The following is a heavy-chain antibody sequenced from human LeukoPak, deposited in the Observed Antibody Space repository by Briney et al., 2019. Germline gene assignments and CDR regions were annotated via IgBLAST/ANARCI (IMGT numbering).Heavy chain of an antibody. CDR3: AILNYYGSGSAH. CDR1: GGTFSSYT. Sequence: SVKVSCKASGGTFSSYTISWVRQAPGQGLEWMGGIIPIFGTTTYAQKFQGRITIITDASTSTVYMELSSLRSEDTAVYYCAILNYYGSGSAHWGQGTLVTVSS. J-gene: IGHJ4*02. D-gene: IGHD3-10*01. V-gene: IGHV1-69*05. CDR2: IIPIFGTT.